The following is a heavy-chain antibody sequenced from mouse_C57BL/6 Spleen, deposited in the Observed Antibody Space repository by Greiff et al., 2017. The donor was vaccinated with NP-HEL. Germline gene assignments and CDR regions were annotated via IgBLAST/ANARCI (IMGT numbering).Heavy chain of an antibody. V-gene: IGHV1-72*01. CDR3: ARHPRYFDV. J-gene: IGHJ1*03. CDR1: GFNFTSSW. Sequence: QVQLKESGAELVKPGASVKLSCTASGFNFTSSWMHWVTQRPGRGLEWIGRIDPNSGGTKYNEKFKGKATLTVDKPSSTAYMQLSSLTSEDSAVDYCARHPRYFDVWGTGTTVTVSS. CDR2: IDPNSGGT.